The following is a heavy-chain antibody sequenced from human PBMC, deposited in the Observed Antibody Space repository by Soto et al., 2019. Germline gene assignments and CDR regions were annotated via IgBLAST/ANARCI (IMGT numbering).Heavy chain of an antibody. CDR2: IKGDEITT. Sequence: EVQLVESGENLVQPGGSLRLSCAASGFTFSSYWIHWVRQAPGKGLVWVSRIKGDEITTNYADSVKGRFTISRDNAKNTVFLQMHSLRAEDTALYYCARGLYGAYGQDFWCQGILVTVSS. V-gene: IGHV3-74*01. CDR1: GFTFSSYW. J-gene: IGHJ4*02. D-gene: IGHD4-17*01. CDR3: ARGLYGAYGQDF.